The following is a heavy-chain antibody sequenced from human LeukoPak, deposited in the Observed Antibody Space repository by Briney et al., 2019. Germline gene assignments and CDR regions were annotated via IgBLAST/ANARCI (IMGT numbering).Heavy chain of an antibody. D-gene: IGHD1-1*01. CDR3: ARDLGIGRTFLDELEGEAFDI. Sequence: ASVKVSCKASGYTFTSYYMHCVRQAPGQGLEWMGIINPSGGSTSYAQKFQGRVTMTRDTSTSTVYMELSSLRSEDTAVYYCARDLGIGRTFLDELEGEAFDIWGQGTMVTVSS. CDR1: GYTFTSYY. CDR2: INPSGGST. V-gene: IGHV1-46*01. J-gene: IGHJ3*02.